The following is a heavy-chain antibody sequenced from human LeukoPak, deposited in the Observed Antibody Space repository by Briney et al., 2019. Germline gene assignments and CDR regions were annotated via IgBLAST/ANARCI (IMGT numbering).Heavy chain of an antibody. J-gene: IGHJ2*01. V-gene: IGHV3-64*01. Sequence: GGSLRLSCAASGFTFSSYAMHWVRQAPGKGLEYVSAISSNGGSTYYANSVKGRFTISRDNSKNTLYLQMGSLRAEDMAVYYCARGGVSWYFDLWGRGTLVTVSS. D-gene: IGHD3-16*01. CDR3: ARGGVSWYFDL. CDR1: GFTFSSYA. CDR2: ISSNGGST.